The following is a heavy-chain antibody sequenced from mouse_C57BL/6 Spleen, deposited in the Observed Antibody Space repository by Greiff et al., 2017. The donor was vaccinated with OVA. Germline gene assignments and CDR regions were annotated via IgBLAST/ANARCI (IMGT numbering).Heavy chain of an antibody. CDR1: GFTFSSYA. Sequence: EVKLQESGGGLVKPGGSLKLSCAASGFTFSSYAMSWVRQTPEKRLEWVATISDGGSYTYYPDNVKGRFTISRDNAKNNLYLQMSHLKSEDTAMYYCARDQGGYDGYLDYWGQGTTLTVSS. V-gene: IGHV5-4*01. D-gene: IGHD2-3*01. CDR2: ISDGGSYT. J-gene: IGHJ2*01. CDR3: ARDQGGYDGYLDY.